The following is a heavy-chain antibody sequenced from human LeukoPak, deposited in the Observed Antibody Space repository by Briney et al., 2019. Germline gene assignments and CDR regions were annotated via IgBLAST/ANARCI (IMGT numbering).Heavy chain of an antibody. Sequence: PSETLSLTCTVSGGSISSSSYYWGWIRQPPGKGLEWIGSIYYSGSTYYNPSLKSRVTISVDTSKNQSSLKLSSVTAADTAVYYCARAKSRTMIVSAFFDIWGQGTMVTVSS. CDR3: ARAKSRTMIVSAFFDI. V-gene: IGHV4-39*01. J-gene: IGHJ3*02. D-gene: IGHD3-22*01. CDR2: IYYSGST. CDR1: GGSISSSSYY.